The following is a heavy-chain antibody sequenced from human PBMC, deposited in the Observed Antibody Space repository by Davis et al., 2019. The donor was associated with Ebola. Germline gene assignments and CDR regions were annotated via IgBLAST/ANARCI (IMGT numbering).Heavy chain of an antibody. CDR1: GESFSGYY. V-gene: IGHV4-34*01. CDR3: ARGRGYNWFDP. J-gene: IGHJ5*02. Sequence: SETLSLTCAVYGESFSGYYWSWIRQPPGKGLEWIGEINHSGSTNSNPSLKSRVTISVDTSKNQFSLKLSSVTAADTAVYYCARGRGYNWFDPWGQGTLVSVSS. CDR2: INHSGST.